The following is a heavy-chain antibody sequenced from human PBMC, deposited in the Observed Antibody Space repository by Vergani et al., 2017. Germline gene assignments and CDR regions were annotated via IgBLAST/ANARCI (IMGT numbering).Heavy chain of an antibody. D-gene: IGHD3-10*01. CDR2: ISGSGGST. Sequence: EVQLVESGGGLVQPGGSLRLSCLASGFTFRRNWMNWVRQAPGKGLEWVSAISGSGGSTYYADSVKGRFTISRDNSKNTLYLQMNSLRAEDTAVYYCAKDGLYGSGSPNWFDPWGQGTLVTVSS. CDR1: GFTFRRNW. J-gene: IGHJ5*02. V-gene: IGHV3-23*04. CDR3: AKDGLYGSGSPNWFDP.